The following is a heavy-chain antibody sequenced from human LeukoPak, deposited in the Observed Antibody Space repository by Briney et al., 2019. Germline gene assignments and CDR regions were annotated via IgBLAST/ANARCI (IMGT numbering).Heavy chain of an antibody. CDR3: ASNLRGVSTISH. J-gene: IGHJ4*02. D-gene: IGHD3-10*01. CDR2: IYTTGST. CDR1: GGSISSGSYF. Sequence: PSETLSLTCTVSGGSISSGSYFWNWIRQPAGKGLEWIGRIYTTGSTSYNPSLKSRVTISVDTSMNQFSLKLSSVTAADTAVYYCASNLRGVSTISHWGQGTLVTVSS. V-gene: IGHV4-61*02.